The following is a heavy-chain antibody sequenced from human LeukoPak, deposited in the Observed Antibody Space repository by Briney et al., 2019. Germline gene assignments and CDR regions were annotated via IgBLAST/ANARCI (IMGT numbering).Heavy chain of an antibody. Sequence: GESLKISCQGSGYSFTSYWIAWVRQMPGKGLDWMGIIYPGDSDTRYSPSFQGQVTFSADKSITTAYLQWSSLRASDTAMYYCARTYYYDSSGYFAPPAYWGQGTLVTVSS. CDR2: IYPGDSDT. D-gene: IGHD3-22*01. V-gene: IGHV5-51*01. J-gene: IGHJ4*02. CDR3: ARTYYYDSSGYFAPPAY. CDR1: GYSFTSYW.